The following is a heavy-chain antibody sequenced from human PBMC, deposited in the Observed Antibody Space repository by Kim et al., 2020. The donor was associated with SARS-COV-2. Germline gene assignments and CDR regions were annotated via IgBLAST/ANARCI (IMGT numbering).Heavy chain of an antibody. CDR2: INHSGST. D-gene: IGHD5-12*01. CDR1: GGSFSAYY. CDR3: PRTARYNSGSYDAFEI. V-gene: IGHV4-34*01. Sequence: SETLSLTCVVYGGSFSAYYWSWIRQSPGKGLEWIGEINHSGSTRYNPSLNSRVTISIDPSKNQFSLRVTSVTAADTAVFYCPRTARYNSGSYDAFEIWG. J-gene: IGHJ3*02.